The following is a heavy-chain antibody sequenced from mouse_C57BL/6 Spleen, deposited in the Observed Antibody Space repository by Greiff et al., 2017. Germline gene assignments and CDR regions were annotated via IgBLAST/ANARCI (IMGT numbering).Heavy chain of an antibody. J-gene: IGHJ2*01. D-gene: IGHD3-2*02. CDR3: ARGCAAQATPYFAY. Sequence: VQLQQSVAELVRPGASVKLSCTASGYNIKNNYMHWVKQRPEQGLEWIGRIDPADGNTKYAQKFQGKATLTADTSSNTAYLQLSSLTSVDTAIYYCARGCAAQATPYFAYWGQGTPLTVSS. V-gene: IGHV14-3*01. CDR1: GYNIKNNY. CDR2: IDPADGNT.